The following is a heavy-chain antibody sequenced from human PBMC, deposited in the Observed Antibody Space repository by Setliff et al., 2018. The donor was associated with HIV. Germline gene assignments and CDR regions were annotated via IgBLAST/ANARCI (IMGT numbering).Heavy chain of an antibody. CDR1: GFPFDDYA. Sequence: PGGSLRLSCAASGFPFDDYAMHWVRQTPGKGLEWVSAISGSGDSTFYADSVQGRFTISRDNSKNTLYLQINSLRAEDTAVYYCAKDARWNYVGFDYWGQGTLVTVSS. J-gene: IGHJ4*02. CDR2: ISGSGDST. CDR3: AKDARWNYVGFDY. V-gene: IGHV3-23*01. D-gene: IGHD1-7*01.